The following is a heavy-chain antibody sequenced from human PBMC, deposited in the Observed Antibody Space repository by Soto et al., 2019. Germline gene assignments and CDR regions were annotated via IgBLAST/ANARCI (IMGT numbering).Heavy chain of an antibody. CDR1: GYTFISNY. Sequence: QVQLVQSGAEVKKPGASVKISCKASGYTFISNYVYWVRQAPGQGLEWMGIINPRGASTSYAQKFQGRVTMTSDTSTSTVYMDLSSLTSDDTAVYYCATEPEVCSSTNCHFDYWGQGALVTVSS. J-gene: IGHJ4*02. D-gene: IGHD2-2*01. CDR3: ATEPEVCSSTNCHFDY. V-gene: IGHV1-46*01. CDR2: INPRGAST.